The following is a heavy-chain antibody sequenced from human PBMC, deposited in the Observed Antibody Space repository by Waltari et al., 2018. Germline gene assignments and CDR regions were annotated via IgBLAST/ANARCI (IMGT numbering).Heavy chain of an antibody. CDR3: TRDRVGYCSGGTCYSRWFDP. Sequence: EVELVQSGAEVKKPGATVKISCKASGYTFMDYFMHWVQQAPGKGLEWMGRIDPEDGETVYSEKFQGRVTITADTSTDTAYMELSSLTSGDTAVYYCTRDRVGYCSGGTCYSRWFDPWGQGTLVTVSS. J-gene: IGHJ5*02. CDR2: IDPEDGET. V-gene: IGHV1-69-2*01. D-gene: IGHD2-15*01. CDR1: GYTFMDYF.